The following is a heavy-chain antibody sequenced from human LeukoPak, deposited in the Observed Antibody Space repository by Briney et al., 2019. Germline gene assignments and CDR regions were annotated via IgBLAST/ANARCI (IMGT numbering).Heavy chain of an antibody. D-gene: IGHD6-19*01. CDR3: ASRRARGWPFES. CDR2: LDGSGGYT. CDR1: GFTLSSFG. V-gene: IGHV3-23*01. Sequence: PGGSLRLSCAASGFTLSSFGMSWVRQAPGQGLEWVSSLDGSGGYTYHADSVKGRFTISRDNSKNTLYLQMNSLRAEDTATYYCASRRARGWPFESWGQGTLVTVSS. J-gene: IGHJ4*02.